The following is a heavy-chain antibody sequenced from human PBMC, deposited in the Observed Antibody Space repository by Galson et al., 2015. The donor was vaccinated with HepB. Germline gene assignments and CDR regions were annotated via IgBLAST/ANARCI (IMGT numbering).Heavy chain of an antibody. D-gene: IGHD6-6*01. CDR2: ISGSGGST. V-gene: IGHV3-23*01. CDR1: GFTFSSYA. CDR3: AKDFEYSSSSYFDD. Sequence: SLRLSCAASGFTFSSYAMIWVRQAPGKGLEWVSSISGSGGSTYYADSVKGRFTISRDNSKNTLYLQMNSLRAEATAVYYCAKDFEYSSSSYFDDWGQGTLVTVSS. J-gene: IGHJ4*02.